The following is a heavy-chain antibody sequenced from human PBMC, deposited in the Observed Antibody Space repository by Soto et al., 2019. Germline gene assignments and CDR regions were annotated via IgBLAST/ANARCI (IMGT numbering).Heavy chain of an antibody. CDR2: INPTSGAT. CDR3: ARDRRLRCGNTDTGGSPRNWLDP. CDR1: GYSFTAYR. Sequence: ASVKVSCKASGYSFTAYRIHWVRQAAGQGLEGMGGINPTSGATTYAPRLQGRVTMTRDTSSKTAYMEVSRLTSDDTALYYCARDRRLRCGNTDTGGSPRNWLDPWGKGTLVTVSS. J-gene: IGHJ5*02. V-gene: IGHV1-2*02. D-gene: IGHD3-16*01.